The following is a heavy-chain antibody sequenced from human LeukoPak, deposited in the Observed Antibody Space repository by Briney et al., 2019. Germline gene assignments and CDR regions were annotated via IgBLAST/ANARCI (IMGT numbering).Heavy chain of an antibody. CDR3: ARGPGGGSYSDAFDI. J-gene: IGHJ3*02. Sequence: SETLSLTCAVYGGSFSDYYWTWIRQPPGEGLEWIGEVKHPGGTNYNPSLRGRVAISVDTSKNQFSLKLSSVTAADTAVYYCARGPGGGSYSDAFDIWGQGTMVTVSS. CDR1: GGSFSDYY. V-gene: IGHV4-34*01. CDR2: VKHPGGT. D-gene: IGHD1-26*01.